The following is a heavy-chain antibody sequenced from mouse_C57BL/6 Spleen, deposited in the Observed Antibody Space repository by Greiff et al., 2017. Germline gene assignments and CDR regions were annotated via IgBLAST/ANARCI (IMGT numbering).Heavy chain of an antibody. CDR1: GFSFNTYA. CDR2: IRSKSNNYAT. V-gene: IGHV10-1*01. D-gene: IGHD2-10*01. CDR3: VRSLLYYAMDY. J-gene: IGHJ4*01. Sequence: GGGLVQPKGSLKLSCAASGFSFNTYAMNWVRQAPGKGLEWVARIRSKSNNYATYYADSVKDRFTISRDDSESMLYLQMNNLKTEDTAMYYCVRSLLYYAMDYWGQGTSVTVSS.